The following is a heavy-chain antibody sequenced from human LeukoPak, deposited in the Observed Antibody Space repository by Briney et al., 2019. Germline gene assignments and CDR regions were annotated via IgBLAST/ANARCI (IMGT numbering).Heavy chain of an antibody. CDR2: ISSNGGST. Sequence: GRSLRLSWSASGFTLSSYAMHWVGQATGKGMEYVSAISSNGGSTYYADSVKGRFTISRDNSKNTLYLQMSSLRAEDTAVYYCVKDRGYYDSSGYCELDYWGQGTLVTVSS. V-gene: IGHV3-64D*06. CDR1: GFTLSSYA. CDR3: VKDRGYYDSSGYCELDY. D-gene: IGHD3-22*01. J-gene: IGHJ4*02.